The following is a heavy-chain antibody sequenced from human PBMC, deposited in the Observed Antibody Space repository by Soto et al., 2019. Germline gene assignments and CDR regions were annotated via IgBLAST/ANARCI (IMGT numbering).Heavy chain of an antibody. Sequence: ASVKVSCKASGYTFTSYGISWVRQAPGQGLEWMGWISAYNGNTNYAQKLQGRVTMTTDTSTSTAYMELRSLRSDDTAVYYCAREFSRTGYYYYYMDVWGKGTTVTVSS. J-gene: IGHJ6*03. D-gene: IGHD1-1*01. CDR3: AREFSRTGYYYYYMDV. V-gene: IGHV1-18*01. CDR1: GYTFTSYG. CDR2: ISAYNGNT.